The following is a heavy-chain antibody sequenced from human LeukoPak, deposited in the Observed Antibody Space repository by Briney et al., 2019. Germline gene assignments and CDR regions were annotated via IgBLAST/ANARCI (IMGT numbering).Heavy chain of an antibody. J-gene: IGHJ4*02. CDR3: AKDYYALLWFGEFNRKYYFDY. D-gene: IGHD3-10*01. V-gene: IGHV3-23*01. Sequence: GGSLSLSCAASGFTFSSYNMNWVRQAPGKGLEWVSAISGSGGSTYYADSVKGRFTISRDNSKNTLYLQMNSLRAEDTAVYYCAKDYYALLWFGEFNRKYYFDYWGQGTLVTVSS. CDR1: GFTFSSYN. CDR2: ISGSGGST.